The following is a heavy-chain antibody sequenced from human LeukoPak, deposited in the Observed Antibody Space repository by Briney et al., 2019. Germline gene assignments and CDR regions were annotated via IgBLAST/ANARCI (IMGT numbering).Heavy chain of an antibody. J-gene: IGHJ4*02. CDR3: ASYYDSSGYLLEF. V-gene: IGHV3-20*04. CDR2: INWNGGST. CDR1: GFTFDDYG. D-gene: IGHD3-22*01. Sequence: GGSLRLSCAASGFTFDDYGMSWVRQAPGKGLEWVSGINWNGGSTGYADSVKDRFTISRDNAKNSLYLQMNSLRAEDTALYYCASYYDSSGYLLEFWGRRPLVSVSS.